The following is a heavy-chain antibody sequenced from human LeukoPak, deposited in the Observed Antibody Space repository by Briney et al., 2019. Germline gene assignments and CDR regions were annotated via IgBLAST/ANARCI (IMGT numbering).Heavy chain of an antibody. CDR3: ARDGFNDTSRDNDGFDM. Sequence: SGGSLRLSCAASGLTISSSGVSWVRQTPGKGLEWVSSISGSGDRTHYADSVRGRFTISRDTSKDTLYLQMNSLRADDTAVYYCARDGFNDTSRDNDGFDMWGQGTMVTVST. CDR1: GLTISSSG. CDR2: ISGSGDRT. D-gene: IGHD1-1*01. J-gene: IGHJ3*02. V-gene: IGHV3-23*01.